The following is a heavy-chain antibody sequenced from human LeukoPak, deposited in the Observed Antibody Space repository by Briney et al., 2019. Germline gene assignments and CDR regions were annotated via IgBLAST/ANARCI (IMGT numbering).Heavy chain of an antibody. CDR3: ARGAAAAGTRYFQH. CDR1: GGTFSSYA. D-gene: IGHD6-13*01. V-gene: IGHV1-69*04. Sequence: SVKVSCKASGGTFSSYAISWVRQAPGQGLEWMGRIIPILGIANYAQKFQGRVTITADKSTSTAYMELSSLRSEDTAVYYCARGAAAAGTRYFQHWGQGTLVTVSS. CDR2: IIPILGIA. J-gene: IGHJ1*01.